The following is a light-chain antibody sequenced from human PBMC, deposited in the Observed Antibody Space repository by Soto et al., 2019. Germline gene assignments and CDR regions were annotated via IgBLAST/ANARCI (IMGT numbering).Light chain of an antibody. CDR1: RSDVGGYNF. J-gene: IGLJ1*01. CDR2: NVS. CDR3: SSYISRSTPDV. V-gene: IGLV2-14*01. Sequence: QSVLTQPASVSGSPGQSMTISCTGTRSDVGGYNFVSWYQQHPGKAPKLLIYNVSNRPSEVSNRFSGSRSGNTASVTISGLQAEDEADYYCSSYISRSTPDVFG.